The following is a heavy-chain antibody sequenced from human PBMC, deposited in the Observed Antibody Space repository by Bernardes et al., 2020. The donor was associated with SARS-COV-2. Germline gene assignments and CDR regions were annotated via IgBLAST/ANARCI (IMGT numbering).Heavy chain of an antibody. D-gene: IGHD1-1*01. Sequence: GGSLRLSCAASGFTFSTYWMTWLRRAPGKGLECVANIKPDGSDKYYVDSVEGRFTISRDNAKNAVFLQMNSLRVEDTAVYFCARPGRWQQPIDYWGQGALVTVSS. CDR2: IKPDGSDK. V-gene: IGHV3-7*01. CDR3: ARPGRWQQPIDY. J-gene: IGHJ4*02. CDR1: GFTFSTYW.